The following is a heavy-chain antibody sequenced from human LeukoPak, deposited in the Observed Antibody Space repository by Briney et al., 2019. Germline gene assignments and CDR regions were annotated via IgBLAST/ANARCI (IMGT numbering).Heavy chain of an antibody. J-gene: IGHJ4*02. CDR1: GYTFTSYG. V-gene: IGHV1-18*01. Sequence: ASVKLSCKASGYTFTSYGISWVRQAPGQGLEWMGWISVYNGNTNYAQKLQGRVTMTTDTSTSTAYMELRSLSSDDTAVYYCSRDGRGIAAAGTLFDYWGQGTLVTVSS. CDR3: SRDGRGIAAAGTLFDY. D-gene: IGHD6-13*01. CDR2: ISVYNGNT.